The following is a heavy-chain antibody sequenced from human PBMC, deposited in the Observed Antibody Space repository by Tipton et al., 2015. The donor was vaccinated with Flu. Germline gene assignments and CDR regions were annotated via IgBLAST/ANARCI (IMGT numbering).Heavy chain of an antibody. CDR1: GFTFNSYW. D-gene: IGHD2/OR15-2a*01. CDR2: INSDGITT. V-gene: IGHV3-74*01. Sequence: SLRLSCAASGFTFNSYWMHWLRQAPGKGLEWVSYINSDGITTYYADSVKGRFTVSRDNAKNTLHLQMNSLRVEDTAVYYCARSNSGEDFWGQGSLVAVSS. J-gene: IGHJ4*02. CDR3: ARSNSGEDF.